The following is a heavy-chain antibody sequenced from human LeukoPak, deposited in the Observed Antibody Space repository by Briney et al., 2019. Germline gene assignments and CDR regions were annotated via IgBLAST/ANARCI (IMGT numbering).Heavy chain of an antibody. CDR3: ARDAEYSGYDQTGYYYYYMDV. Sequence: SQTLSLTCTVSGGSISSGSYYWSWIRQPAGKGLEWIGRIYTSGSTNYNPSLKSRVTISADTSKNQFSLKLSSVTAADTAVYYCARDAEYSGYDQTGYYYYYMDVWGKGTTVTVSS. D-gene: IGHD5-12*01. CDR2: IYTSGST. CDR1: GGSISSGSYY. V-gene: IGHV4-61*02. J-gene: IGHJ6*03.